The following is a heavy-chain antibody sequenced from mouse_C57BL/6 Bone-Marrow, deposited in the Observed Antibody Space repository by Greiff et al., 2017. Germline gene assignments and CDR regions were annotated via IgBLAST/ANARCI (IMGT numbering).Heavy chain of an antibody. J-gene: IGHJ1*03. V-gene: IGHV1-64*01. CDR1: GYTFTSYW. CDR2: IHPNSGST. CDR3: ARAGTTVVAKWYFDV. D-gene: IGHD1-1*01. Sequence: QVQLQQPGAELVKPGASVKLSCKASGYTFTSYWMHWVKQRPGQGLEWIGMIHPNSGSTNYNEKFKSKATLTVDKSSSTAYMQLSSLTSEDSVVYYCARAGTTVVAKWYFDVWGTGTTVTVSS.